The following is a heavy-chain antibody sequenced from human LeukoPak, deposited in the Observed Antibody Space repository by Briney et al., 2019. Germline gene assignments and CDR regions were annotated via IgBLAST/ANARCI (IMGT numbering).Heavy chain of an antibody. CDR2: IWYDGSNK. D-gene: IGHD2-21*02. V-gene: IGHV3-33*01. CDR1: GFTFSSYG. Sequence: GGSLRLSCAASGFTFSSYGMHWVRQAPGKGLEWVAVIWYDGSNKYYADSVKGRFTISRDNSKSTLYLQMNSLRAEDTAVYYCARAPVVTALNWFDPWGQGTLVTVSS. J-gene: IGHJ5*02. CDR3: ARAPVVTALNWFDP.